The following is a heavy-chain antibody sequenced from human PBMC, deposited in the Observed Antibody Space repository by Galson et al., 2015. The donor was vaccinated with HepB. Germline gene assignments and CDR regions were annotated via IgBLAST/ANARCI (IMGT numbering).Heavy chain of an antibody. CDR1: GFTFSSYA. Sequence: SLRRSCAASGFTFSSYAMHWVRQAPGKGLEWVAVISYDGSNKYYADSVKGRFTISRDNSKNTLYLQMNSLRAEDTAVYYCARDPPPVSAYIEDIVVVPAATIVYFDYWGQGTLVTVSS. V-gene: IGHV3-30-3*01. CDR2: ISYDGSNK. D-gene: IGHD2-2*01. CDR3: ARDPPPVSAYIEDIVVVPAATIVYFDY. J-gene: IGHJ4*02.